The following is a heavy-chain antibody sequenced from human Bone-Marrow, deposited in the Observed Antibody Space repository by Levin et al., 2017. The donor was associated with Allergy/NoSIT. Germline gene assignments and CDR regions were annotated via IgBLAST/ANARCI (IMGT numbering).Heavy chain of an antibody. V-gene: IGHV4-61*01. J-gene: IGHJ3*02. D-gene: IGHD3-22*01. CDR1: GGSVSSGSYY. CDR3: AREKNPGSGYYHDAFDI. Sequence: PSETLSLTCTVSGGSVSSGSYYWSWIRQPPGKGLEWIGYIYYSGSTNYNPSLKSRVTISVDTSKNQFSLKLSSVTAADTAVYYCAREKNPGSGYYHDAFDIWGQGTMVTVSS. CDR2: IYYSGST.